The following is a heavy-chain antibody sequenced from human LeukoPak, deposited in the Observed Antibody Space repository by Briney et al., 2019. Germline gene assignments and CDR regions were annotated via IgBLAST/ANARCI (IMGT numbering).Heavy chain of an antibody. CDR3: ARGGRDREWLLRPFDY. V-gene: IGHV1-3*01. D-gene: IGHD3-3*01. J-gene: IGHJ4*02. CDR1: GYTFTSYA. CDR2: INAGNGNT. Sequence: ASVKVSCKASGYTFTSYAMHWVRQAPGQRLEWMGWINAGNGNTKYSQKFQGRVTITRDTSASTAYMELSSLRSEDTAVYYCARGGRDREWLLRPFDYWGQGTLVTVSS.